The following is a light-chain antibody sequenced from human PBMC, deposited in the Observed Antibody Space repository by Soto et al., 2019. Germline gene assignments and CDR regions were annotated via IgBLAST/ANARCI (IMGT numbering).Light chain of an antibody. CDR3: QQYGSSPGFT. CDR1: QSISHF. CDR2: DAS. Sequence: DIQMTQSPSTLSASVGDRVTIASRASQSISHFLAWYQQKPGKVPKLLIYDASNLGSGVPSRFSGSGSGTDFTLTISRLEPEDFAVYYCQQYGSSPGFTFGPGTKVDI. V-gene: IGKV1-5*01. J-gene: IGKJ3*01.